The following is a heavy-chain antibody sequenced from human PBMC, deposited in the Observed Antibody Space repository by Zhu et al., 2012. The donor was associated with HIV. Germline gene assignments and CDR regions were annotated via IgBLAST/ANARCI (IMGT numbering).Heavy chain of an antibody. CDR1: GGSISSSSYY. CDR2: IYYSGST. V-gene: IGHV4-39*07. D-gene: IGHD6-13*01. CDR3: ARGRDAGLAAGWFDP. Sequence: QVQLQESGPGLVKPSETLSLTCIVSGGSISSSSYYWGWIRQPPGKGLEWIGSIYYSGSTYYNPSLKSRVTISVHMSKNQFSLKLSSVTAADTAVYYCARGRDAGLAAGWFDPWGQGTLGPPSPQ. J-gene: IGHJ5*02.